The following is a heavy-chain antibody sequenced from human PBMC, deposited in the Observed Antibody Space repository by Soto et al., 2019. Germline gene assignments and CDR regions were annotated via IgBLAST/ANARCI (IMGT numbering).Heavy chain of an antibody. V-gene: IGHV2-70*01. D-gene: IGHD2-8*01. Sequence: SGPTLVNPTHTLTLTFTFSVFSLSTSSICLSLIRHPPGKALEWLALIDWDDDKYYSTSLKTRLTISKDTSKNQVVLTMTNMDPADTATYYCERIQGKSMAHNEYWGKGNMVNVSS. J-gene: IGHJ4*02. CDR1: VFSLSTSSIC. CDR3: ERIQGKSMAHNEY. CDR2: IDWDDDK.